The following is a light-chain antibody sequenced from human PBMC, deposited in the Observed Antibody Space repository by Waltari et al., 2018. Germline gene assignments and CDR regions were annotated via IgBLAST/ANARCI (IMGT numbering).Light chain of an antibody. V-gene: IGKV3-20*01. Sequence: IVLTQSPGTLSLSPGGRATLSCRASQNIGHYLAWYQQKPGQAPRLLIYASSTRAAGIPDRFSGSGSGADFSLTITRLGPDDFAVYYCQHHFRLPATFGQGTKV. J-gene: IGKJ1*01. CDR3: QHHFRLPAT. CDR2: ASS. CDR1: QNIGHY.